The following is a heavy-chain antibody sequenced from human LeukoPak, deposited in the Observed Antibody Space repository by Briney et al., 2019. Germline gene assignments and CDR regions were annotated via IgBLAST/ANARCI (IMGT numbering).Heavy chain of an antibody. V-gene: IGHV4-31*03. CDR3: ARGVYPDF. D-gene: IGHD2-8*01. J-gene: IGHJ4*02. Sequence: PSETLSLTCTVPGGSISSGGYYWSWIRQNPGKGLEWIGYIYCGGNTYYNPSLKSRATISVDTSKNQFSLKLTSVTAADTALYYCARGVYPDFWGQGTLVTVSS. CDR2: IYCGGNT. CDR1: GGSISSGGYY.